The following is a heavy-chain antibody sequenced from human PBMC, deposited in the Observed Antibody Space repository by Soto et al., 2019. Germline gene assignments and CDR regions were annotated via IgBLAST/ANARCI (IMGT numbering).Heavy chain of an antibody. CDR1: GYTFTGYY. Sequence: ASVKVSCKASGYTFTGYYMHWVRQAPGQGLEWMGWINPNSGGTNYAQKFQGWVTMTRDTSISTAYMELSDLRSEDTAVYYCATPPRNFDFWGQGTPVTVSS. CDR3: ATPPRNFDF. J-gene: IGHJ4*02. CDR2: INPNSGGT. V-gene: IGHV1-2*04.